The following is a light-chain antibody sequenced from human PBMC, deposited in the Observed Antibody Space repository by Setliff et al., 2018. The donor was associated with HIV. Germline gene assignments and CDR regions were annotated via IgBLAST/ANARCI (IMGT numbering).Light chain of an antibody. V-gene: IGLV2-11*01. Sequence: QSALTQPRSLSGSPGQSVTISCTGTSSDVGGYNYVSWYQHLPGKAPKLMIYDVTKRPSGVPDRFSGSKSGNTASLTISGLQSEDEADYYCCSYAGSYTSLYVFGTGTKVT. CDR1: SSDVGGYNY. J-gene: IGLJ1*01. CDR3: CSYAGSYTSLYV. CDR2: DVT.